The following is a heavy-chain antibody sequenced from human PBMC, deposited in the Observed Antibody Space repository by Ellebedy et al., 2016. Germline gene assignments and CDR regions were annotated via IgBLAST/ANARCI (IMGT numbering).Heavy chain of an antibody. V-gene: IGHV4-61*08. CDR3: ARVLYSSSWYGGHYGMDV. CDR2: IYYSGST. Sequence: SETLSLTCTVSGGSISSGGYYWSWIRQPPGKGLEWIGYIYYSGSTNYNPSLKSRVTISVDTSKNQFSLKLSSVTAADTAVYYCARVLYSSSWYGGHYGMDVWGQGTTVTVSS. J-gene: IGHJ6*02. CDR1: GGSISSGGYY. D-gene: IGHD6-13*01.